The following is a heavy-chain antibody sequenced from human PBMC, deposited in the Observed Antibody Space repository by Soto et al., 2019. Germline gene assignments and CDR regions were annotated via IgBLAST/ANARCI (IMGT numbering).Heavy chain of an antibody. J-gene: IGHJ4*02. D-gene: IGHD3-22*01. CDR1: GGSISSGDYS. V-gene: IGHV4-30-2*01. CDR2: IYHSGNT. CDR3: ARGSGDYNRFDY. Sequence: PSETLSLTCAVSGGSISSGDYSWSWIRQPPGKGLEWIGYIYHSGNTYYNPALKSRVTISVDRSKNQFSLKLSSVTAADTAVYYCARGSGDYNRFDYWGQGTLVTVSS.